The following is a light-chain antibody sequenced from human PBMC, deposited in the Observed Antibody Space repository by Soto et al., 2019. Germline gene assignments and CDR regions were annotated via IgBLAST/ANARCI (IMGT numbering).Light chain of an antibody. CDR2: GNS. J-gene: IGLJ1*01. CDR3: QSYDSSLSAFYV. V-gene: IGLV1-40*01. Sequence: QSVLTQPPSVSGAPGQRVTISCTVSSSNIGAGYDVHWYQQLPGTAPKLLIYGNSNRPSGAPDRFSGSKSGTSASLAITGLQAEDEADYYCQSYDSSLSAFYVFGTGTKVTV. CDR1: SSNIGAGYD.